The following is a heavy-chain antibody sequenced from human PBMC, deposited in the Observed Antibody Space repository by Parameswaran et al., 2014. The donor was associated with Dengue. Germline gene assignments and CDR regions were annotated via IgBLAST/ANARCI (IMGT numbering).Heavy chain of an antibody. CDR3: ARSLWYQLPVFD. V-gene: IGHV1-3*01. CDR2: INAGNGNT. J-gene: IGHJ4*02. D-gene: IGHD2-2*01. Sequence: WVRQAPGQRLEWMGWINAGNGNTKYSQKFQGRVTITRDTSASTAYMELSSLRSEDTAVYYCARSLWYQLPVFDYGAREPWSPSPQ.